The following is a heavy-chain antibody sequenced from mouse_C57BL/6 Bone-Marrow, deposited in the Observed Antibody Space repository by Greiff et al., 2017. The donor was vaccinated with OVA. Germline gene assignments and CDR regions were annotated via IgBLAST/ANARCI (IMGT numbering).Heavy chain of an antibody. CDR2: INPNNGGT. V-gene: IGHV1-18*01. D-gene: IGHD1-1*01. Sequence: VQLQQSGPELVKPGASVKIPCKASGYTFTDYNMDWVKQSHGKSLEWIGDINPNNGGTIYNQKFKGKATLTVDKSSSTAYMELRSLTSEDTAVYYCARKKASTVRGDFDYWGQGTTLTVSS. CDR3: ARKKASTVRGDFDY. CDR1: GYTFTDYN. J-gene: IGHJ2*01.